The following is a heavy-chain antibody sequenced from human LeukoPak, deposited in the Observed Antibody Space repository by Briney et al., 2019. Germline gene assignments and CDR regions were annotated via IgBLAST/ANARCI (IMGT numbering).Heavy chain of an antibody. D-gene: IGHD2-15*01. CDR2: ISGSDGGT. J-gene: IGHJ4*02. Sequence: GGSLSLSCTASGFTFSNYAMSWVRQAPGKGLEWVSTISGSDGGTSYADSVKGRFTIPRDHSKNTLYLQMNSLRVEDTAIYYCAKGRGYCTGGSCYSDYWGQGTLVTVSS. CDR1: GFTFSNYA. V-gene: IGHV3-23*01. CDR3: AKGRGYCTGGSCYSDY.